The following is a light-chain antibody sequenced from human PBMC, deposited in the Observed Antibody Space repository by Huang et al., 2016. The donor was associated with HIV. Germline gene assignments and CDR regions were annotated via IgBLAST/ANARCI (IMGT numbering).Light chain of an antibody. CDR3: QQYNNWPRT. CDR2: GAS. V-gene: IGKV3-15*01. Sequence: EIVMTQSPATLSVSPGERATLSCRASQSVSSNLAWYQQKPGQAPRLLIYGASTRATGIPARCSGSGSGTEFTLTISSLQSEDFADYYCQQYNNWPRTFGQGTKVEIK. CDR1: QSVSSN. J-gene: IGKJ1*01.